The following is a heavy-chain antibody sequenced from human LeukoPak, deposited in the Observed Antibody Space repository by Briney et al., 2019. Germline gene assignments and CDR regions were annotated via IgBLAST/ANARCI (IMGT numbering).Heavy chain of an antibody. J-gene: IGHJ4*02. CDR1: GFTFSSHG. V-gene: IGHV3-33*06. Sequence: GGSLRLSCAASGFTFSSHGMHWVRQAPGKGLEWVAVIWYDGSTKYYADSVEGRFAISRDNSENMLWLQMHSLRTEDTAVYYCAKQRATGAGTDTRYFDYWGQGSLVTVSS. CDR2: IWYDGSTK. D-gene: IGHD1-1*01. CDR3: AKQRATGAGTDTRYFDY.